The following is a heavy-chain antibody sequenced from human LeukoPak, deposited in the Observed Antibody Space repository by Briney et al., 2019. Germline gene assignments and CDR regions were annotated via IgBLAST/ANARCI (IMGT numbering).Heavy chain of an antibody. V-gene: IGHV1-69*06. CDR2: IIPIFGTA. Sequence: ASVKVSCKASGGTFSSYAISWVRQAPGQGLEWMGGIIPIFGTANYAQKFQGRVTITADKSTITAYMELSRLRSEDTAVYYCAGGGITMVRGAPYNWFDPWGQGTLVTVSS. CDR1: GGTFSSYA. CDR3: AGGGITMVRGAPYNWFDP. D-gene: IGHD3-10*01. J-gene: IGHJ5*02.